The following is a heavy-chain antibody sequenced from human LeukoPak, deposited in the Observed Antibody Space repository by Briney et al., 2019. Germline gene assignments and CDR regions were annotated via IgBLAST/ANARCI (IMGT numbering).Heavy chain of an antibody. V-gene: IGHV4-39*01. CDR3: ARQGGGYYYDSSGYYWKGFDY. J-gene: IGHJ4*02. CDR2: IYYSGST. D-gene: IGHD3-22*01. CDR1: GGSISSSSYY. Sequence: SETLSLTCTVSGGSISSSSYYWGWIRQPPGKGLEWIGSIYYSGSTYYNPSLKRRVTISVDTSKNQFSLKLSSVTAADTAVYYCARQGGGYYYDSSGYYWKGFDYWGQGTLVTVSS.